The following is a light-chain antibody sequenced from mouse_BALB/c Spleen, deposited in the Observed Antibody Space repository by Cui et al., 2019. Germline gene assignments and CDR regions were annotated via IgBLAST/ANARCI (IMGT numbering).Light chain of an antibody. V-gene: IGKV14-100*01. J-gene: IGKJ1*01. CDR3: VQYAQFPPT. CDR2: HGT. Sequence: DILMTQSPSSMSVSLGDTVSITCHASQGISSNIGWLQQKPGKSFKGLIYHGTNLEDGVPSRFSGSASGADYSLTISSLESEDFADYYCVQYAQFPPTFGGGTKLEIK. CDR1: QGISSN.